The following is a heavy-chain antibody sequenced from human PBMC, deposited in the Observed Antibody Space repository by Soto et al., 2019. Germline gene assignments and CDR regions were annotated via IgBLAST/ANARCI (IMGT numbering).Heavy chain of an antibody. CDR1: GDSISNLDYF. D-gene: IGHD7-27*01. CDR2: IYKSATT. J-gene: IGHJ5*01. CDR3: ARGRYCLTGRCFPNWFDS. Sequence: SETLSLTCSVSGDSISNLDYFWAWIRQPPGQALEYIGYIYKSATTYYNPSFESRVAISVDTSKSQFSLNVTSVTSADTAVYFCARGRYCLTGRCFPNWFDSWGQGALVTVSS. V-gene: IGHV4-30-4*01.